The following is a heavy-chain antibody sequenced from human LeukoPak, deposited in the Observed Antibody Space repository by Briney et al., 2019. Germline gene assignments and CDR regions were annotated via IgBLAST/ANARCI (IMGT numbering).Heavy chain of an antibody. CDR2: ISNEGSHT. J-gene: IGHJ4*02. CDR1: GFTFSSYW. Sequence: GGSLRLSCAASGFTFSSYWMHWVRQAPGKGLVWVSRISNEGSHTFYADSVKGRFAMSRDNAKNTLYLQMNSLRAEDTAVYYCARVTGGYNLVDYWGQGTLVTVSS. CDR3: ARVTGGYNLVDY. V-gene: IGHV3-74*01. D-gene: IGHD5-24*01.